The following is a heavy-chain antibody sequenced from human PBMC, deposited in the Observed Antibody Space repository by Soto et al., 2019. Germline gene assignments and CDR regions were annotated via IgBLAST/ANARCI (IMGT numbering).Heavy chain of an antibody. CDR2: IYYSGST. CDR3: ATSNWFDP. V-gene: IGHV4-39*01. Sequence: QLQLQESGPGLVKPSETLSLTCTVSGGSISSRGYYWGWIRQPPGKGLEWIGTIYYSGSTYYNPSLKSRVAISVDTSKNQFVLKLSSVTAADTAVYYCATSNWFDPWGQGTLVTVSS. CDR1: GGSISSRGYY. J-gene: IGHJ5*02.